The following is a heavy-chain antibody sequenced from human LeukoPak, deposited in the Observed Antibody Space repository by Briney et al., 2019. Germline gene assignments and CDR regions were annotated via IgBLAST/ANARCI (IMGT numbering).Heavy chain of an antibody. D-gene: IGHD6-13*01. CDR2: MSKSGYFT. CDR1: GFIFSDYA. V-gene: IGHV3-23*01. J-gene: IGHJ4*01. Sequence: QTGGSLRLPCAASGFIFSDYAMSWVRQAPGKGLEYLSGMSKSGYFTYDTESVKGRFTISRDNSKNMLYLQMSDLRVEDTAIYYCAKFNGWQLAEYYLDYWGHGTLVTVSS. CDR3: AKFNGWQLAEYYLDY.